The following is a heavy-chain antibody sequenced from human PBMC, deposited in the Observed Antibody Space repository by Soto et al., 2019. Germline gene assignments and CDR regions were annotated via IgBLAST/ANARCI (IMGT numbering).Heavy chain of an antibody. V-gene: IGHV4-59*08. Sequence: SETLSLTCTVSGGSISSYYWSWIRQPPGKGLEWIGYIYYSGSTNYNPSLKSRVTISVDTSKNQFSLKLSSVTAADTAVYYCARTRYYDFWSGYYEVGYDYWGQGTLVTVSS. CDR3: ARTRYYDFWSGYYEVGYDY. J-gene: IGHJ4*02. CDR2: IYYSGST. CDR1: GGSISSYY. D-gene: IGHD3-3*01.